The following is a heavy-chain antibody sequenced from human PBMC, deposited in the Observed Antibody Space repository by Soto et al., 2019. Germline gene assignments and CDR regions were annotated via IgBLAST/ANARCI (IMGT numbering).Heavy chain of an antibody. CDR1: GFTFSAFA. D-gene: IGHD4-17*01. CDR3: AREATVTSSDAFDM. J-gene: IGHJ3*02. CDR2: ISSTSSYI. Sequence: LRLSCAASGFTFSAFAMNWVRQAPGKGLEWVSLISSTSSYIYYADSVKGRFTIYRDNAKNSLYLQMNSLRAEDTALYYCAREATVTSSDAFDMWGQGTVVTVSS. V-gene: IGHV3-21*01.